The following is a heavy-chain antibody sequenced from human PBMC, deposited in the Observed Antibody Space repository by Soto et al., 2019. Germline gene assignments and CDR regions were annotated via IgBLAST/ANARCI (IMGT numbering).Heavy chain of an antibody. Sequence: SETLSLTCTVSGGSVSSGSYYWSWIRQPPGKGLEWIGYIYYSGSTNYNPSLKSRVTISVDTSKNQFSLKLSSVTAADTAVYYCARAPVVVVAVRYYYYGMDVWGQGTTVTVSS. CDR3: ARAPVVVVAVRYYYYGMDV. CDR1: GGSVSSGSYY. J-gene: IGHJ6*02. V-gene: IGHV4-61*01. D-gene: IGHD2-15*01. CDR2: IYYSGST.